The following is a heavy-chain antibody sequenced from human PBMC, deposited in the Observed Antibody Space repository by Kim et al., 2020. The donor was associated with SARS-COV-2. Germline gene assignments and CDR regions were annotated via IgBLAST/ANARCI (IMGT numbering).Heavy chain of an antibody. Sequence: STYYNPSLKSRVTISVDTSKNQFSLKLSSVTAADTAVYYCARVPSYDASFYWGQGTLVTVSS. D-gene: IGHD5-12*01. J-gene: IGHJ4*02. V-gene: IGHV4-39*01. CDR2: ST. CDR3: ARVPSYDASFY.